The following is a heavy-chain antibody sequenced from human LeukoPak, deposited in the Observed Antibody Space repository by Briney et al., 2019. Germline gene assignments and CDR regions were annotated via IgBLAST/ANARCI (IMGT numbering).Heavy chain of an antibody. D-gene: IGHD3-22*01. J-gene: IGHJ1*01. CDR1: GFTFSSYG. CDR2: VSGSGGST. Sequence: GGSLRLSCAASGFTFSSYGMSWVRQAPGKGLEWVSAVSGSGGSTHYADSVKGRFTISRDNSKNTLYLQMNSLRAEDTAIYYCAKDLSSGYYNFHHWGQGTLVTVSS. CDR3: AKDLSSGYYNFHH. V-gene: IGHV3-23*01.